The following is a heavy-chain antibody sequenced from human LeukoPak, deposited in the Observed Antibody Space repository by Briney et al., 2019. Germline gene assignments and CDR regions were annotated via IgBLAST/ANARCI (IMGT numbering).Heavy chain of an antibody. V-gene: IGHV3-9*01. CDR2: ISWNSGSI. J-gene: IGHJ4*02. Sequence: GGSLRLSCAASGFTFDDYAMHWVRQAPGKGLEWVSGISWNSGSIGYADSVKGRFTISRDNSKNTLYLQMNSLRAEDTAVYYCARDRMMVGQWDYWGQGTLVTVSS. CDR1: GFTFDDYA. CDR3: ARDRMMVGQWDY. D-gene: IGHD3-22*01.